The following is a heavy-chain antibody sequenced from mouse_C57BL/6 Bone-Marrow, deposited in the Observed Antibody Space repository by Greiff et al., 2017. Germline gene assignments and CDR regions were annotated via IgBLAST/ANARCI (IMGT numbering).Heavy chain of an antibody. V-gene: IGHV1-69*01. D-gene: IGHD2-2*01. CDR1: GYTFTSYW. J-gene: IGHJ4*01. CDR2: IDPSDSYT. CDR3: ARDPMLTGDMDY. Sequence: QVQLQQPGAELVMPGASVKLSCKASGYTFTSYWMHWVKQRPGQGLEWIGEIDPSDSYTNYNQKFKGKSTLTVDKSSSTAYMQLSSLTSEDSAVYYCARDPMLTGDMDYWGQGTSVTVSS.